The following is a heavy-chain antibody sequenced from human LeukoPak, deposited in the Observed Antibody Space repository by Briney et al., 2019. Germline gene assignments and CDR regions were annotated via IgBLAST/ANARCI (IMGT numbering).Heavy chain of an antibody. CDR3: ARVLTGIAAAGTDAFDV. D-gene: IGHD6-13*01. CDR2: INQDGSEK. V-gene: IGHV3-7*05. J-gene: IGHJ3*01. Sequence: GGSLRLSCAASGFTFSSYWVNWVRQAPGKGLGWVADINQDGSEKYYVDSVKRRFTISRDPAKNSLSLQMNSLTVEDTAVYYCARVLTGIAAAGTDAFDVWGQGTTVTVSS. CDR1: GFTFSSYW.